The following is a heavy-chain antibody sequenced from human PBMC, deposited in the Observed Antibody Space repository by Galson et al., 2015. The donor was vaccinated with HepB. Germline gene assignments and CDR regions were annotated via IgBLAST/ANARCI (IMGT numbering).Heavy chain of an antibody. CDR3: ARERCTNGVCLTQFDY. V-gene: IGHV3-7*01. J-gene: IGHJ4*02. D-gene: IGHD2-8*01. CDR1: GLTFSTYW. Sequence: SLRLSCAVSGLTFSTYWMSWVRQAPGKGLEWVANIKQDGRERNYVDSVKGRFTISRDNAKNSLYLQMNSLRAEDTAVYYCARERCTNGVCLTQFDYWGQGTLVTVSS. CDR2: IKQDGRER.